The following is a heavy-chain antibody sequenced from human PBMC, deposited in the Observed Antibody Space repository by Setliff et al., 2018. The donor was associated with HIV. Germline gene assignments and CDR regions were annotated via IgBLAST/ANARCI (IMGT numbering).Heavy chain of an antibody. Sequence: VGSLRLSCAASGFTFRNAWMNWVRQAPGKGLEWVGRIKSKADGGTTDYAAPVKGRFTFSRDDSKNTLYLQMDSLKTEDTAVYYCTTVHYCSTTRCYIFDYWGLGTLVTVS. V-gene: IGHV3-15*01. CDR1: GFTFRNAW. D-gene: IGHD2-2*01. CDR2: IKSKADGGTT. CDR3: TTVHYCSTTRCYIFDY. J-gene: IGHJ4*02.